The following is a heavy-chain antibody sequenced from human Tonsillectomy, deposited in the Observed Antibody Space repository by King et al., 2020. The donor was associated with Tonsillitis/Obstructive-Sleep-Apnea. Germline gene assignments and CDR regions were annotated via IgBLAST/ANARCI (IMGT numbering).Heavy chain of an antibody. CDR3: ARDSKGYYYDSSAYYPFNY. J-gene: IGHJ4*02. D-gene: IGHD3-22*01. V-gene: IGHV1-18*01. CDR2: ISAHNGHT. CDR1: GYTFTNYG. Sequence: VQLVESGAEVKKPGASVKVSCKASGYTFTNYGISWVRQAPGQGLEWMAWISAHNGHTNYAQKLQGRVTMTTDASTSTAYMELRSLRSDDTAVYYCARDSKGYYYDSSAYYPFNYWGQGTLGTVSS.